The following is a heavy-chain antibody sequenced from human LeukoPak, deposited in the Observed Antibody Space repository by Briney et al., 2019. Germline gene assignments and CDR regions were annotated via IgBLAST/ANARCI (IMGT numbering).Heavy chain of an antibody. CDR1: GGSISSYY. J-gene: IGHJ5*02. CDR2: IYHSGST. CDR3: ARDYGDYDTGDWFDP. D-gene: IGHD4-17*01. Sequence: PSETLSLTCTVSGGSISSYYWSWIRQPPGKGLEWIGEIYHSGSTNYNPSLKSRVTISVDKSKNQFSLKLSSVTAADTAVYYCARDYGDYDTGDWFDPWDQGTLVTVSS. V-gene: IGHV4-59*12.